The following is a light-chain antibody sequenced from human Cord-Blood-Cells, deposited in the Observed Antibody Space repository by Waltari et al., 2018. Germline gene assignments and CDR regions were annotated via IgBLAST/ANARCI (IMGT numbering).Light chain of an antibody. Sequence: QSALTQPASVSGSPGQSITISCTGTSSAVGGYNYVSWYQQHPGKAPKLMIYEVSKRPSGVSNRFSGSKSGNTASLTISGLQAEDEADYYCSSYTSSSTVFGGGTKLTVL. V-gene: IGLV2-14*01. CDR2: EVS. CDR1: SSAVGGYNY. CDR3: SSYTSSSTV. J-gene: IGLJ2*01.